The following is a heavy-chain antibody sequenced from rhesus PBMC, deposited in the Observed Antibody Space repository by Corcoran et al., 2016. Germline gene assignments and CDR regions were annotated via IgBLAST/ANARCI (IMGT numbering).Heavy chain of an antibody. CDR3: WEVSVDY. V-gene: IGHV3-30*02. Sequence: VVESGAGLVQPGGSLRISCAASGFAFRNSWMNWVRQAPGKGIEGVARIGSKRDGGTTEYAASVEGRFTISRDDSKNTLYLQMNSLKTEDTAVYYCWEVSVDYWGQGVLVIVSS. D-gene: IGHD1-44*02. CDR2: IGSKRDGGTT. J-gene: IGHJ4*01. CDR1: GFAFRNSW.